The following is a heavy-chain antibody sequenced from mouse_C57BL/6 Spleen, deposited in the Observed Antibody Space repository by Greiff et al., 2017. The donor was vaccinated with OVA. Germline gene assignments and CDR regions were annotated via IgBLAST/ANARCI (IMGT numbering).Heavy chain of an antibody. CDR2: IYPGDGDT. J-gene: IGHJ4*01. V-gene: IGHV1-82*01. CDR1: GYAFSSSW. CDR3: AREVHYYGSSSHYAMDY. Sequence: VQLQESGPELVKPGASVKISCKASGYAFSSSWMNWVKQRPGKGLEWIGRIYPGDGDTNYNGKFKGKATLTADKSSSTAYMQLSSLTSEDSAVYFCAREVHYYGSSSHYAMDYWGQGTSVTVSS. D-gene: IGHD1-1*01.